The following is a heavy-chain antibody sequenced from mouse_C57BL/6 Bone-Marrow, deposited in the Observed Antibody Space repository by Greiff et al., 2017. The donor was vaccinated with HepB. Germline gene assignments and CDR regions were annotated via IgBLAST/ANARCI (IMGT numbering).Heavy chain of an antibody. V-gene: IGHV1-72*01. Sequence: QVQLKQPGAELVKPGASVKLSCKASGYTFTSYWMHWVKQRPGRGLEWIGRIDPNSGGTKYNEKFKSKATLTVDKPSSTAYMQLSSLTSEDSAVYYCARHYDYDGVDYWGQGTTLTVSS. CDR2: IDPNSGGT. D-gene: IGHD2-4*01. CDR3: ARHYDYDGVDY. CDR1: GYTFTSYW. J-gene: IGHJ2*01.